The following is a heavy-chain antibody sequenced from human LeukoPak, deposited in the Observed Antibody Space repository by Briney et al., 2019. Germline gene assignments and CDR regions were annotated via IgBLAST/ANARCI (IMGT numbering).Heavy chain of an antibody. Sequence: GGSLRLSCAVSGITLSNYGMGWVRQAPGKGLEWVAGISDSGGSTKYADSVKGRFTIARDNRKNTLYLQMNSLRAEDTAVYFCAKRGVVIRVILVGFHKEAYYFESWGQGALVTVSS. CDR3: AKRGVVIRVILVGFHKEAYYFES. V-gene: IGHV3-23*01. CDR1: GITLSNYG. J-gene: IGHJ4*02. D-gene: IGHD3/OR15-3a*01. CDR2: ISDSGGST.